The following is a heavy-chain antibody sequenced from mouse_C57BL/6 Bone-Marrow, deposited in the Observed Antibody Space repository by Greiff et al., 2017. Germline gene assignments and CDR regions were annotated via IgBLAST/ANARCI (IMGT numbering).Heavy chain of an antibody. V-gene: IGHV5-4*03. Sequence: EAKLVESGGGLVKPGGSLKLSCAASGFTFSSYAMSWVRQTPEKRLEWVATISDGGSYTYYPDNVKGRFTISRDNAKNNLYLQMSHLKSEDTAMYYCARLLCFYAMDYWGQGTSVTVSS. CDR1: GFTFSSYA. CDR2: ISDGGSYT. J-gene: IGHJ4*01. CDR3: ARLLCFYAMDY. D-gene: IGHD1-1*02.